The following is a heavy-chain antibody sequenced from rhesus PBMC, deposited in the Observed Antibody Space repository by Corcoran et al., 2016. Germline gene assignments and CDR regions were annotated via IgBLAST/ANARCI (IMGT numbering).Heavy chain of an antibody. CDR3: ARSGTYYFYFDY. V-gene: IGHV4-122*02. D-gene: IGHD3-16*01. CDR2: ITYSGST. J-gene: IGHJ4*01. Sequence: QVQLQESGPGLVKPSETLSLTCAVSGGSITSGYYSWSWIRQPPGKGPEWIGYITYSGSTSDNPSLKSRVAFTRDTSKNQFSLKLSSVTAADTAVYYCARSGTYYFYFDYWGQGVLVTVSS. CDR1: GGSITSGYYS.